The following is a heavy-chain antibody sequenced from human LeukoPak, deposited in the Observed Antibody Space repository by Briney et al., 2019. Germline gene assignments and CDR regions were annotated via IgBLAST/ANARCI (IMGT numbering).Heavy chain of an antibody. CDR1: GFTFNNYA. CDR3: ASLDYFDSSDYGDY. D-gene: IGHD3-22*01. CDR2: ISGSGGST. V-gene: IGHV3-23*01. Sequence: PGGSLSLSCAASGFTFNNYAMSWVRQAPGKGLEWVSAISGSGGSTYYTDSVTGRFTISRDNSKNTLYLQMNSLRAEDTALYYCASLDYFDSSDYGDYWGQGTLVTVSS. J-gene: IGHJ4*02.